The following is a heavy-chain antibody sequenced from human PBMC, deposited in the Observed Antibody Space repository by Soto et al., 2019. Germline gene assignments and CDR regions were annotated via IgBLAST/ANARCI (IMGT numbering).Heavy chain of an antibody. D-gene: IGHD1-1*01. CDR3: ARLSTWNGGPYGMDV. V-gene: IGHV5-10-1*04. CDR2: IDPSDSYT. Sequence: GESLKISCKGSGYSFTSYWISWVRQMPGKGLEWMGRIDPSDSYTRYSPSFQGQVTISADKSISTAYLQWSSLKASDTAMYYCARLSTWNGGPYGMDVWGQGTTVTVSS. J-gene: IGHJ6*02. CDR1: GYSFTSYW.